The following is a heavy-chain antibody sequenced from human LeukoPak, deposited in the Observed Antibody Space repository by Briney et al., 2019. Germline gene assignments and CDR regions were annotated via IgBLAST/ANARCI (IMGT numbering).Heavy chain of an antibody. CDR2: ISSSSNYI. Sequence: GGSLRLSCVASGFTFTDYSMNWVRQAPGKGLEWVSSISSSSNYIYYGDSVKGRFTISRDNSKNTLYLQMDSLRPEDTAVYYCAKQYGGYFEYWGQGTLVSVSS. D-gene: IGHD6-13*01. CDR1: GFTFTDYS. J-gene: IGHJ4*02. V-gene: IGHV3-21*01. CDR3: AKQYGGYFEY.